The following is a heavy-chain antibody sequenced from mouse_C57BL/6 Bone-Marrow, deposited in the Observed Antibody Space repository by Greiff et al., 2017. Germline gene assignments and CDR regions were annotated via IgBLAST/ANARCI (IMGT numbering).Heavy chain of an antibody. Sequence: VQLQQPGAELVKPGASVKMSCKASGYTFTSYWITWVKQRPGQGLEWIGDIYPGSGSTNYNEKFKSKATLTVDTSSSTAYMQLSSLTSEDSAVYYCARRRDYGSSYPAWFAYWGQGTLVTVSA. V-gene: IGHV1-55*01. CDR1: GYTFTSYW. J-gene: IGHJ3*01. CDR3: ARRRDYGSSYPAWFAY. D-gene: IGHD1-1*01. CDR2: IYPGSGST.